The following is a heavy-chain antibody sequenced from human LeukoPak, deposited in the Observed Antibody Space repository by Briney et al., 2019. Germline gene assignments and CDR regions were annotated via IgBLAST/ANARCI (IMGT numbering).Heavy chain of an antibody. J-gene: IGHJ4*02. D-gene: IGHD2-15*01. CDR2: ISNNGSSI. CDR3: AKCRSFVVVAVATGIDY. Sequence: PGGSLRLSCAASGFTFSTYAMSWVRQAPGKGLEWVSGISNNGSSISYGDSVKGRFTISRDNSKNILYLQMNSLRAEDTAVHYCAKCRSFVVVAVATGIDYWGQGTLVTVSS. V-gene: IGHV3-23*01. CDR1: GFTFSTYA.